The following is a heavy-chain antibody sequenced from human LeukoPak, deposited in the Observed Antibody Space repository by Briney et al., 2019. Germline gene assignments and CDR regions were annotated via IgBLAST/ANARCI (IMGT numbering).Heavy chain of an antibody. CDR3: ARLLGYCSGGSCSHFDY. CDR1: GGSISSYY. J-gene: IGHJ4*02. CDR2: INHSGST. D-gene: IGHD2-15*01. V-gene: IGHV4-34*01. Sequence: SETLSLTCTVSGGSISSYYWSWIRQPPGKGLEWIGEINHSGSTNYNPSLKSRVTISVDTSKNQFSLKLSSVTAADTAVYYCARLLGYCSGGSCSHFDYWGQGTLVTVSS.